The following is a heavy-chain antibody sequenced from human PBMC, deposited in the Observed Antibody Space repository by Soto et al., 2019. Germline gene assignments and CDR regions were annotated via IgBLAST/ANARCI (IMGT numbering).Heavy chain of an antibody. V-gene: IGHV3-11*01. Sequence: QVQLVESGGGLVQPGGSLRPSCAASGLTFSDCYMNWIRQAPGKGLEWVSYISSSGSSINYADSVKGRFTISRDNAKNSLYLQMNSLGAEDTAMYYCARVRFGEWGYATDVCGQGTTVTVSS. D-gene: IGHD3-10*01. CDR1: GLTFSDCY. CDR3: ARVRFGEWGYATDV. CDR2: ISSSGSSI. J-gene: IGHJ6*02.